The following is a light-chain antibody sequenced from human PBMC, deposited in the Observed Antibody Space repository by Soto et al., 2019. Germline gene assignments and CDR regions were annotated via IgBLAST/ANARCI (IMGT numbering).Light chain of an antibody. CDR2: GAS. CDR3: QQYGSSPLT. Sequence: EIVMTQSPATLSVSPGERATLSCRASQSVSSNLAWYQQKPGQAPRLLIYGASSRATGIPDRFGGSGSGTDFTLTISRLEPEDFAVYFCQQYGSSPLTFGQGTK. V-gene: IGKV3-20*01. CDR1: QSVSSN. J-gene: IGKJ1*01.